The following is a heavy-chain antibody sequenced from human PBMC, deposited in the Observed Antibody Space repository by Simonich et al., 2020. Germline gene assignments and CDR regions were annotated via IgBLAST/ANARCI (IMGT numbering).Heavy chain of an antibody. CDR2: ISGSGGST. Sequence: GGGLVQPGGSLRLSCAASGFTFSSSAMSWVRQAPGKGLEWVSAISGSGGSTYYAASVKGRFTISRDNSKNTLYLQMNSLRAEDTAVYYCAKDLGERITMIVVVIDAFDIWGQGTMVTVSS. CDR1: GFTFSSSA. CDR3: AKDLGERITMIVVVIDAFDI. D-gene: IGHD3-22*01. J-gene: IGHJ3*02. V-gene: IGHV3-23*01.